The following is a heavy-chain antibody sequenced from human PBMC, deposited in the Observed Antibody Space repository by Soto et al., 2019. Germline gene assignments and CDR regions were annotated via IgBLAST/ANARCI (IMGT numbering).Heavy chain of an antibody. CDR3: ARSTIFRPYYFDY. Sequence: ASVKVSCKASGYTFTSYGISWLRQAPGQGLEWVGWISAYNGNTNYAQKLQGRVTMTTDTSTSTAYMELRSLRSDDTAVYYCARSTIFRPYYFDYWGQGTLVNVSS. CDR2: ISAYNGNT. J-gene: IGHJ4*02. CDR1: GYTFTSYG. V-gene: IGHV1-18*01. D-gene: IGHD3-9*01.